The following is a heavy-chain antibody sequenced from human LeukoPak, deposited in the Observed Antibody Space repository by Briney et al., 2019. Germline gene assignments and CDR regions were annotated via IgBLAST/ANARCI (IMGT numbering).Heavy chain of an antibody. Sequence: GSLRLSCAAFGFTFSSYEMNWVRQAPGKGLEWVSYISSSGSTIYYADSVKGRFTISRDNAKNSLYLQMNSLRAEDTAVYYCARTSGSGYYTQYFQHWGQGTLVTVSS. CDR3: ARTSGSGYYTQYFQH. CDR2: ISSSGSTI. J-gene: IGHJ1*01. D-gene: IGHD3-3*01. CDR1: GFTFSSYE. V-gene: IGHV3-48*03.